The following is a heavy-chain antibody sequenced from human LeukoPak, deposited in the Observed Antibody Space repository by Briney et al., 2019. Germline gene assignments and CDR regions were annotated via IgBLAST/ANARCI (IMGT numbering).Heavy chain of an antibody. CDR3: AKDFPHYYEVPHGMDV. Sequence: GGSLRLSCAASGFIFRNYAMHWVRQAAGKGLEWVSVISADGTTKYYADSVKGRFTISRDDAKNSLYLQMNGLRVEDTAIYYCAKDFPHYYEVPHGMDVWGQGTTVTV. J-gene: IGHJ6*02. D-gene: IGHD3-22*01. CDR1: GFIFRNYA. CDR2: ISADGTTK. V-gene: IGHV3-30*07.